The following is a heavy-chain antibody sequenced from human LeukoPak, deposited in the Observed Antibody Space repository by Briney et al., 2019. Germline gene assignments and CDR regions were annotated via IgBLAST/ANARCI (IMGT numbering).Heavy chain of an antibody. CDR1: GVTLSNAW. D-gene: IGHD3-10*01. CDR3: ATFLITMVRGSREYFDY. J-gene: IGHJ4*02. Sequence: PGGSLRLSCAASGVTLSNAWMSWVRQTPERRLEWVGRLKSKADGGTTGYAAPVKGRFTVSRDDSTNTLYLQMNSLKTEDTAVYYCATFLITMVRGSREYFDYWGQGTLVTVSS. CDR2: LKSKADGGTT. V-gene: IGHV3-15*01.